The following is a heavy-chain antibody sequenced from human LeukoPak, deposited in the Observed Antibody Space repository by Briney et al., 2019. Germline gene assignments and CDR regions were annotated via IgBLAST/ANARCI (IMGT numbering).Heavy chain of an antibody. J-gene: IGHJ1*01. D-gene: IGHD4-17*01. Sequence: SETLSLTCTVSGGSISSGDYYWSWIRQPPGKGLEWIGYIYYSGSTYYNPSLKSRVTTSVDTSKNQFSLKLSSVTAADTAVYYCARTPPSPYGDSSYFQHWGQGTLVTVSS. CDR3: ARTPPSPYGDSSYFQH. CDR2: IYYSGST. CDR1: GGSISSGDYY. V-gene: IGHV4-30-4*01.